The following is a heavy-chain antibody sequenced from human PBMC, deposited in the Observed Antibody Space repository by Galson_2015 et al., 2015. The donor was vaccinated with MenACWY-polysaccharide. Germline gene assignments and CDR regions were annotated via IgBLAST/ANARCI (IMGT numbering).Heavy chain of an antibody. V-gene: IGHV3-48*03. CDR2: ISSSGSTI. Sequence: SLRLSCAASGFTFSSYEMNWVRQAPGKGLEWVSYISSSGSTIYYADSVKGRFTISRDNAKNSLYLQMNSLRAEDTAVYYCARVDYYYYYGMDVWGQGTTVTVSS. J-gene: IGHJ6*02. CDR1: GFTFSSYE. D-gene: IGHD3/OR15-3a*01. CDR3: ARVDYYYYYGMDV.